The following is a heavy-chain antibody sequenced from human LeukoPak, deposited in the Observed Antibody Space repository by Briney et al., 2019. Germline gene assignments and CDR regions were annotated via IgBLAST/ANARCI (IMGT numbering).Heavy chain of an antibody. V-gene: IGHV4-59*01. D-gene: IGHD2-21*01. Sequence: PSETLSLTCTVSGGSISSYYWSWIRQPPGKGLEWIGYIYYSGSTNYNPSPKSRVTISVDTSKNQFSLKLSSVTAADTAVYYCARGLRGGEYFDYWGQGTLVTVSS. CDR1: GGSISSYY. CDR2: IYYSGST. CDR3: ARGLRGGEYFDY. J-gene: IGHJ4*02.